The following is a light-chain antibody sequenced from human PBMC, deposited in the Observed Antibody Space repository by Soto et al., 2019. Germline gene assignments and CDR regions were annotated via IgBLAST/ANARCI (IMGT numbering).Light chain of an antibody. J-gene: IGLJ3*02. CDR3: QSHDSSLSVLWV. V-gene: IGLV1-40*01. CDR2: GNS. Sequence: QSVLTQPPSVSGAPGQRVTISCTGSSSNIGAGYDVHWYQQLPGTAPKLLIYGNSNRPSGVPDRFSGSKSGTSASLAITGLQAEDEADYYCQSHDSSLSVLWVFGGGTKLTV. CDR1: SSNIGAGYD.